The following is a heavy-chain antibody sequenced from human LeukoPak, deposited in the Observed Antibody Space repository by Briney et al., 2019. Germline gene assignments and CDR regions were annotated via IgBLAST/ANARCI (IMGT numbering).Heavy chain of an antibody. CDR2: ISAYNGNT. D-gene: IGHD1-26*01. CDR1: GYTFTSYG. J-gene: IGHJ4*02. Sequence: ASVKVSCRASGYTFTSYGISWVRQAPGQGLEWMGWISAYNGNTNYAQKLQGRVTMTTDTSTSTAYMELRSLRSDDTAVYYCARDSRFEALPSGSRALDYWGQGTLVTVSS. CDR3: ARDSRFEALPSGSRALDY. V-gene: IGHV1-18*01.